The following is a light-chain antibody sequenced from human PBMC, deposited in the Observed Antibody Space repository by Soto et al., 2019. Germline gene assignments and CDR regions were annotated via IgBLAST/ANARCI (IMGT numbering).Light chain of an antibody. J-gene: IGKJ5*01. CDR1: QSIRIN. Sequence: ELVLTQSPGTLSVSPEDRVTLSCRASQSIRINLAWYQHKPGQAPRLLIHGASTRATGIPDRFRGSGSGTDFTLTISRVEHDDFAVYYCQHFRAFGQGTRLEIK. CDR2: GAS. V-gene: IGKV3D-15*01. CDR3: QHFRA.